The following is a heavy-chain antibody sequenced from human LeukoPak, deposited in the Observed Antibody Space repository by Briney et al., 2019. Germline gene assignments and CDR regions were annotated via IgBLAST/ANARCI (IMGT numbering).Heavy chain of an antibody. CDR2: INDSGENT. CDR3: ATDRGAVTGFHDY. Sequence: GGSLRLSCDASGFTFSKYPTSWVRQAPGRGLEWVSGINDSGENTRYADSVKGRFTISRDNSKSTLYLQMDSLRVEDTAVYYCATDRGAVTGFHDYWGQGTLVTVSS. D-gene: IGHD6-19*01. V-gene: IGHV3-23*01. CDR1: GFTFSKYP. J-gene: IGHJ4*02.